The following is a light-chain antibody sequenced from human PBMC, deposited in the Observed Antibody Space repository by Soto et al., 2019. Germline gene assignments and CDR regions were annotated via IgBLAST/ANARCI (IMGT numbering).Light chain of an antibody. CDR2: GNS. Sequence: QLVLTQPPSVSGAPGQRVTISCTGSSSNIGAGYDVHWYQQLPGTAPKLLIYGNSNRPSGVPDRFSGSKSGTSASLAITGLQAEDEADYYCQSYDGSLRVFGGGTKLTVL. J-gene: IGLJ2*01. CDR3: QSYDGSLRV. CDR1: SSNIGAGYD. V-gene: IGLV1-40*01.